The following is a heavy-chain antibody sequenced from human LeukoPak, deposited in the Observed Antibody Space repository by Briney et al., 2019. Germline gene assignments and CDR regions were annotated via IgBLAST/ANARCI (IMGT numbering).Heavy chain of an antibody. CDR3: TKDQRGYGRIVGY. Sequence: GGSLRLSCAASGFTFSYYAMSWVRQAPGKGLEWVSSISGSGSSTYYADSVKGRFTISRDNSKNTLYLQMNSLRAEDTAVYYCTKDQRGYGRIVGYWGQGTLVTISS. J-gene: IGHJ4*02. V-gene: IGHV3-23*01. D-gene: IGHD3-10*01. CDR1: GFTFSYYA. CDR2: ISGSGSST.